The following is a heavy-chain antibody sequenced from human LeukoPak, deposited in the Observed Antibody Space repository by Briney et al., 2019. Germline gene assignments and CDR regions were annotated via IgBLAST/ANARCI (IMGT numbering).Heavy chain of an antibody. Sequence: PSETLSLTCAVYGGSFSGYYWSWIRQPPGKGLEWIGQINHSGSTKYNPSLKSRVTISVDTSKNQFSLKLSSVSAADTAVYYCAGGVAGISFDYWGQGTLVTVSS. CDR3: AGGVAGISFDY. CDR2: INHSGST. J-gene: IGHJ4*02. CDR1: GGSFSGYY. D-gene: IGHD2-15*01. V-gene: IGHV4-34*01.